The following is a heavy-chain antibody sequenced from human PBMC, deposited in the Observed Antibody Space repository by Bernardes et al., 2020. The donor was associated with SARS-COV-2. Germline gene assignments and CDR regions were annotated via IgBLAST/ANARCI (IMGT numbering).Heavy chain of an antibody. CDR2: IYPGDSDT. CDR1: DYTFTNYW. V-gene: IGHV5-51*01. D-gene: IGHD4-17*01. J-gene: IGHJ6*02. Sequence: GESLKISCKGSDYTFTNYWIGWVRQMPGKGLEWMGIIYPGDSDTKYSPSFQGRVTISADKSVNTAYLQWSSLKASDTAIYYCARRRYGDFGVDVWGQGTTDTVSS. CDR3: ARRRYGDFGVDV.